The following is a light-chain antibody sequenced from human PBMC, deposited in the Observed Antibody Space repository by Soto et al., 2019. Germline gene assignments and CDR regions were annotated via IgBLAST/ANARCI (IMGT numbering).Light chain of an antibody. CDR2: GNS. CDR3: QSYDSSLSGSIV. CDR1: RSNIGAGYD. J-gene: IGLJ1*01. Sequence: QSVLTQPASVSGDPGQRVTISCTGRRSNIGAGYDVNWYQQLPGTAPKLIIDGNSNRPSGVADRLASSESGTSASLAIPELQAEDEADYYCQSYDSSLSGSIVFGTGTKVTVL. V-gene: IGLV1-40*01.